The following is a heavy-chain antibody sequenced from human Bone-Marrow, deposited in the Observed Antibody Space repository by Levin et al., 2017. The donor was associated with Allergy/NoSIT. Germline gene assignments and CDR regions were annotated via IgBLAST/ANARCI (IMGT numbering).Heavy chain of an antibody. J-gene: IGHJ5*02. CDR2: VYPGDSDT. CDR3: ARRLNSATSNWFDL. D-gene: IGHD2-2*01. Sequence: PGESLKISCQGSRHNFATYWIAWVRQMPGKGLEWMGIVYPGDSDTRYSPSFEGQVTISVDKSSSTAYLQWSGLKASDTAIYYCARRLNSATSNWFDLWGRGTQVTVSS. V-gene: IGHV5-51*01. CDR1: RHNFATYW.